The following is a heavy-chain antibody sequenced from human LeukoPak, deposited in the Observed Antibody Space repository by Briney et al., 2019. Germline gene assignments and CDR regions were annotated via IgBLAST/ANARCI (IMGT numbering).Heavy chain of an antibody. V-gene: IGHV3-30*18. Sequence: GGSLRLSCAASGFTFSNYAVHWVRQAPGKGLEWVAVISYEGSVKFYADSVKGRFTISRDNSKNTLYLQMNSLRAEDTSVYYCAKVGCSGGNCYAAFDIWGQGTMVTVSS. CDR1: GFTFSNYA. D-gene: IGHD2-15*01. J-gene: IGHJ3*02. CDR3: AKVGCSGGNCYAAFDI. CDR2: ISYEGSVK.